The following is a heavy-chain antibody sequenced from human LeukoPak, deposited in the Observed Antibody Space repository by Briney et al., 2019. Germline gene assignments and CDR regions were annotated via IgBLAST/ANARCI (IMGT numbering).Heavy chain of an antibody. CDR1: GGSISSYY. J-gene: IGHJ4*02. CDR2: IYYSGST. Sequence: SETLSLTCTVSGGSISSYYWSWIRQPPGKGLEWIGYIYYSGSTNYNPSLKSRVTISVDTSKNQFSLKLSSVTAADTAVYYCARGPSDYYDSSGRTFFYFDYWGQGTLVTVSS. CDR3: ARGPSDYYDSSGRTFFYFDY. D-gene: IGHD3-22*01. V-gene: IGHV4-59*12.